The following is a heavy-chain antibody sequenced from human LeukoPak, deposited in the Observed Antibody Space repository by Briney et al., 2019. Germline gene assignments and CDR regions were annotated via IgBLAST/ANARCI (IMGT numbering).Heavy chain of an antibody. D-gene: IGHD1-7*01. CDR3: AKDNWNYVTSDFDY. CDR2: ISGSGGST. CDR1: GFTFSSYA. Sequence: PGGSLRLSCAASGFTFSSYAMSWVRQAPGKGLEWVSDISGSGGSTYYADSVKGRFTISRDNSKNTLYLQMNSLRAEDTAVNYCAKDNWNYVTSDFDYWGQGTLVTVSS. J-gene: IGHJ4*02. V-gene: IGHV3-23*01.